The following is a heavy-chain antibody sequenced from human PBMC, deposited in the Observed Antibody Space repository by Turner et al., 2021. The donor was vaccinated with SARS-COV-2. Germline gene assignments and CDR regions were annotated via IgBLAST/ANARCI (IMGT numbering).Heavy chain of an antibody. CDR1: GFIFGDYD. V-gene: IGHV3-49*04. D-gene: IGHD3-22*01. CDR3: TRFGAAMNYYDSSAYFDY. J-gene: IGHJ4*02. CDR2: IRRIAYGGAT. Sequence: EVQLVESGGDLVQPGRSLRLSCTTSGFIFGDYDMSWVRQAPGKGLEWVTFIRRIAYGGATEYSASVRGRFTISRDDSKSIAYLQMSSLKTEDTAVYYCTRFGAAMNYYDSSAYFDYWGQGTLVTVST.